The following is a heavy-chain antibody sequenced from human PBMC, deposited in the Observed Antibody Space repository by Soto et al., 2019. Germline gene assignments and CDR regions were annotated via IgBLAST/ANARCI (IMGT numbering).Heavy chain of an antibody. CDR3: ARDLVGYFDWLPDEAGAFDI. D-gene: IGHD3-9*01. CDR1: GFTFSSYA. J-gene: IGHJ3*02. V-gene: IGHV3-30-3*01. CDR2: ISYDGSNK. Sequence: GGSLRLSCAASGFTFSSYAMHWVRQAPGKGLEWVAVISYDGSNKYYADSVKGRFTISRDNSKNTLYLQMNSLRAEDTAVYYCARDLVGYFDWLPDEAGAFDIWGQGTMVTVSS.